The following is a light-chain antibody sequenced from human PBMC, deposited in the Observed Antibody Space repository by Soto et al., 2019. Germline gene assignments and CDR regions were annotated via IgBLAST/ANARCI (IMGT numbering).Light chain of an antibody. CDR3: QPYGSSPPIT. J-gene: IGKJ5*01. CDR2: DAS. CDR1: QSVSSSY. V-gene: IGKV3D-20*01. Sequence: EIVLTQSPATLSLSPGERATLSCGASQSVSSSYLAWYQQKPGLAPRLLIYDASSRATGIPDRFSGSGSGTDFTLTISRLEPDDFAVYYCQPYGSSPPITFGQGTRLEIK.